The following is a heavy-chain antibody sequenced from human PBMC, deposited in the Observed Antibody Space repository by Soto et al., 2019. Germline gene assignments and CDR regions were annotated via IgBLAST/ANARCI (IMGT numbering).Heavy chain of an antibody. D-gene: IGHD2-2*02. CDR1: GFTVSNNY. V-gene: IGHV3-53*02. Sequence: EVQLVETGGGLIQPGVSLRLSCAASGFTVSNNYMSWVRQAPGKGLEWVSLIYSGGSTFYADSVKGRFTISRENSKNTLFLQMNSLRAEYTAVYFCATYTCLDYWGQGTLVTVSS. CDR2: IYSGGST. J-gene: IGHJ4*02. CDR3: ATYTCLDY.